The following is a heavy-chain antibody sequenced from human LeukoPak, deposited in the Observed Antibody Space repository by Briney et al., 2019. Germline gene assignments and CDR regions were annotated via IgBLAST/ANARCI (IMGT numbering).Heavy chain of an antibody. D-gene: IGHD4-23*01. J-gene: IGHJ2*01. CDR2: VYYSGTT. CDR3: ARGIYGGNSDWYFDL. Sequence: PSETLSLTCTVSGGSINNSPYYWGWIRQPPGKGLEWIGTVYYSGTTYYNPSLNGRVTISVDTSKNHFSLRLSSVTAADTAVYYCARGIYGGNSDWYFDLWGRGTLVTVSS. CDR1: GGSINNSPYY. V-gene: IGHV4-39*07.